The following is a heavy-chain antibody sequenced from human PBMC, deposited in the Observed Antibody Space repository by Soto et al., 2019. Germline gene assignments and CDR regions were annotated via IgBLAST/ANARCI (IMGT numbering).Heavy chain of an antibody. CDR3: VRVGGFCGFSTCPSPFSYGMDV. Sequence: GGPLRVSGAASGFSFSSYGMHWVRQAPGKWLEWAEVIWYDGSNKYYADSVKGRFTISRDNSKNTLYLQMNSLQTEDTAVYYCVRVGGFCGFSTCPSPFSYGMDVWGQGTTVTVSS. CDR1: GFSFSSYG. CDR2: IWYDGSNK. J-gene: IGHJ6*02. V-gene: IGHV3-33*01. D-gene: IGHD2-21*01.